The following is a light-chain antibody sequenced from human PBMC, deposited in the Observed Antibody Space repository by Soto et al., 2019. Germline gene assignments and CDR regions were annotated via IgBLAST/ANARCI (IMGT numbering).Light chain of an antibody. J-gene: IGKJ5*01. V-gene: IGKV3D-20*02. Sequence: EIVLTQSPGTLSLSPGERATLFCRASQSVSSSYLAWYQQKPGQAPRLLIYDASNRATGIPARFSGSGSGTDFTLTISSLEPEDFAVYYCQQRSNWPPITFGQGTRLEIK. CDR3: QQRSNWPPIT. CDR2: DAS. CDR1: QSVSSSY.